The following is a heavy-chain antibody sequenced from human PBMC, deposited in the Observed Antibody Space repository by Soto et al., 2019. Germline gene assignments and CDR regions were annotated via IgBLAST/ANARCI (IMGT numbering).Heavy chain of an antibody. Sequence: QVQLQESGPGLVKPSQTLSLTCTVSGGSISSGDYYWSWIRQPPGKGLEWIGYIYYSGSTYYNPSLKSLVTIAVDTSKNQFSLRLSSVTAADTAVYYCARNERDSSGWPNPFDYWGQGTLVTVSS. J-gene: IGHJ4*02. CDR3: ARNERDSSGWPNPFDY. D-gene: IGHD6-19*01. CDR2: IYYSGST. CDR1: GGSISSGDYY. V-gene: IGHV4-30-4*01.